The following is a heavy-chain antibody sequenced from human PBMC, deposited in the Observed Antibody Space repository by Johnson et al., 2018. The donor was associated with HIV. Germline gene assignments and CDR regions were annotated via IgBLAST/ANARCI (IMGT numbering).Heavy chain of an antibody. CDR2: IRYDGSNK. Sequence: QVQLVESGGGLVKPGGSLRLSCAASGFTFSDYYMSWIRQAPGKGLEWVAFIRYDGSNKYYADSVKGRFTISRDNSKSTLSLQMNSLRAEDTALYYCARDGYYDSSGYYSSAFDIWGQGTMVTVSS. J-gene: IGHJ3*02. CDR3: ARDGYYDSSGYYSSAFDI. CDR1: GFTFSDYY. V-gene: IGHV3-30*02. D-gene: IGHD3-22*01.